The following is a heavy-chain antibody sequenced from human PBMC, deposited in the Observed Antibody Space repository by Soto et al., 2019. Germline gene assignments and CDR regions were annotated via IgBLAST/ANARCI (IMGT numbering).Heavy chain of an antibody. V-gene: IGHV3-23*01. Sequence: GGSLRLSCAASGFTFSRYAMSWVRQAPGKGLEWVSSISTSDHTTYYADSVKGRFTISTDNSKNTLYVQMNGLRVEDTAVYYCASSPTEVGGTTYYFDYWGEGALVTVYS. J-gene: IGHJ4*02. CDR3: ASSPTEVGGTTYYFDY. CDR1: GFTFSRYA. CDR2: ISTSDHTT. D-gene: IGHD6-19*01.